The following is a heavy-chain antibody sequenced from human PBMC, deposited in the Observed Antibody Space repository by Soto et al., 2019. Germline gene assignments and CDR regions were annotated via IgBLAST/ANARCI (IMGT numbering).Heavy chain of an antibody. V-gene: IGHV4-59*01. CDR2: IYYTGST. J-gene: IGHJ3*02. Sequence: PSETLSLTCNSSGGPLSSFYYSWIRQAPGKGLEWIGYIYYTGSTNYNPSLKSRVTMSVDTSKNQFSLKLTSVTAADTAVYFCAVTRGGPHPHDIWGQGTMVTVSS. CDR3: AVTRGGPHPHDI. D-gene: IGHD2-21*02. CDR1: GGPLSSFY.